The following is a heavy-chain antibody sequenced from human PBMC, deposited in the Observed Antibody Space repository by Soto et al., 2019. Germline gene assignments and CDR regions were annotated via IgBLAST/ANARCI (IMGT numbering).Heavy chain of an antibody. D-gene: IGHD3-10*01. J-gene: IGHJ6*03. CDR1: GFTFSDYY. V-gene: IGHV3-11*01. CDR3: ASEWFGELDYYYYMDV. CDR2: ISSSGSTI. Sequence: GGSLRLSCAASGFTFSDYYMSWIRQAPGKGLEWVSYISSSGSTIYYADSVKGRFTISRDNAKNSLYLQMNSLRAEDTAVYYCASEWFGELDYYYYMDVWGKGTTVTVSS.